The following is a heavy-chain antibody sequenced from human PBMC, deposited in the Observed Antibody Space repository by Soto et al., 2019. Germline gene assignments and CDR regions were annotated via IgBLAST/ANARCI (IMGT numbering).Heavy chain of an antibody. CDR3: ARDRQLYYDFTFDP. CDR1: GFTVSSNY. J-gene: IGHJ5*02. D-gene: IGHD3-3*01. CDR2: IYSGGST. Sequence: GGSLRLSCAASGFTVSSNYMSWVRQAPGKGLEWVSVIYSGGSTYYADSVKGRFTISRDNSKNTLYLQMNSLRAEDTAVYYCARDRQLYYDFTFDPWGQGTLVTVSS. V-gene: IGHV3-66*01.